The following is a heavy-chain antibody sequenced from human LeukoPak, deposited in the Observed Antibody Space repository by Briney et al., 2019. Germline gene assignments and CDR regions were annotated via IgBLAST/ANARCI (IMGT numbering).Heavy chain of an antibody. V-gene: IGHV3-30*18. CDR1: GFTFSSYG. CDR2: ISYDGSNK. Sequence: SGGSLRLSCAASGFTFSSYGMHWVRQAPGKGLEWVAVISYDGSNKYYADSVKGRFTISRDNSKNTLYLQMNSLRAEDTAVYYCAKGGGGSFWGQGTMVTVSS. CDR3: AKGGGGSF. D-gene: IGHD3-10*01. J-gene: IGHJ3*01.